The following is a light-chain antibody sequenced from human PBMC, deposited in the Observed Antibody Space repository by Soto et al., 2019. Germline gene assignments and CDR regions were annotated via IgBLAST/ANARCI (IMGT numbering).Light chain of an antibody. CDR3: CSYTTSNTRQIV. V-gene: IGLV2-14*03. Sequence: QSVLTQPASVSGSPGHSITISCTGTSIDVGGYNYVSWYQHHPGKAPKLMIYDVSNRPSGVSNRFSGSKSGNTASLTISGLQPEDEADYYCCSYTTSNTRQIVFGTGTKVT. J-gene: IGLJ1*01. CDR2: DVS. CDR1: SIDVGGYNY.